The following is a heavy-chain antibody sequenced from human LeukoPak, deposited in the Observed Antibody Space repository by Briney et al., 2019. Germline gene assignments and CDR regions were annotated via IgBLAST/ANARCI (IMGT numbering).Heavy chain of an antibody. D-gene: IGHD4-23*01. Sequence: GESLKISCKGSGYSFTNYWVGWVRQMPGKDVELMGIIYPGDSDTTYSPSFQGQVTISADKSINTAYLQWSSLKASDTAMYFCARHLGGNPRDAFDIWGQGTMVTVSS. CDR2: IYPGDSDT. CDR3: ARHLGGNPRDAFDI. J-gene: IGHJ3*02. CDR1: GYSFTNYW. V-gene: IGHV5-51*01.